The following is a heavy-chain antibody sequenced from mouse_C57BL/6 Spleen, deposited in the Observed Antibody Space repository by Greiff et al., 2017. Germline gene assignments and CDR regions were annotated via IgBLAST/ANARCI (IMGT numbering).Heavy chain of an antibody. D-gene: IGHD4-1*02. CDR2: INPYNGGT. CDR1: GYTFTDYY. J-gene: IGHJ2*01. V-gene: IGHV1-19*01. Sequence: EVKLQESGPVLVKPGASVKMSCKASGYTFTDYYMNWVKQSHGKSLEWIGVINPYNGGTSYNQKFKGKATLTVDKSSSTAYMELNSLTSEDSAVYYCYNWDDFDYWGQGTTLTVSS. CDR3: YNWDDFDY.